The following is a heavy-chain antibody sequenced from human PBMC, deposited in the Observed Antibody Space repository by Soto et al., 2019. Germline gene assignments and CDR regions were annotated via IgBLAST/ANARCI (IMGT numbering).Heavy chain of an antibody. CDR2: IKCSGGET. CDR3: ARDPQADYWGQGTLVTVSSGKGHQASVKVSCKASGYTFTGYYIHWDAFDI. V-gene: IGHV1-46*01. CDR1: GYTFTNYY. D-gene: IGHD5-18*01. Sequence: VKVSCKTSGYTFTNYYMHWVRQAPGQGLERMGIIKCSGGETTYAQRLLGRVTMTSDTSTSTVYMEVSSLRSEDTAVYYCARDPQADYWGQGTLVTVSSGKGHQASVKVSCKASGYTFTGYYIHWDAFDIWGQGTMVTVSS. J-gene: IGHJ3*02.